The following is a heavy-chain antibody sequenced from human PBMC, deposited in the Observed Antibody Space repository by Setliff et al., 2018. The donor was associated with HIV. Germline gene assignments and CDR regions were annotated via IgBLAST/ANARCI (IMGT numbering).Heavy chain of an antibody. Sequence: SVKVSCKASGGTFSSYAISWVRQAPGQGLEWMGGVIPIFNTANYAQKFQGRVTITADESTSTAYMELSSLRSEDTAVYYCARIVRPSYYYYYYMDVWGKGTTVTVSS. D-gene: IGHD3-10*02. CDR2: VIPIFNTA. CDR1: GGTFSSYA. CDR3: ARIVRPSYYYYYYMDV. J-gene: IGHJ6*03. V-gene: IGHV1-69*13.